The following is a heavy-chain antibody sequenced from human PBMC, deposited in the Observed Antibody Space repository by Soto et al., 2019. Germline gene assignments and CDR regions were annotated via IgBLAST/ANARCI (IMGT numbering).Heavy chain of an antibody. Sequence: QVQLVQSGTEVKKPGASVKVSCKASGYTFTGNYMHWVRQAPGQGLEYLGWMNPNSGATNYAQNFQGRVTMTWYTTTSTAYVEMSRLRSDDTSVYDCASQFAVSSGYFDHWGQGTLVTVSS. CDR2: MNPNSGAT. CDR1: GYTFTGNY. CDR3: ASQFAVSSGYFDH. J-gene: IGHJ4*02. D-gene: IGHD3-22*01. V-gene: IGHV1-2*02.